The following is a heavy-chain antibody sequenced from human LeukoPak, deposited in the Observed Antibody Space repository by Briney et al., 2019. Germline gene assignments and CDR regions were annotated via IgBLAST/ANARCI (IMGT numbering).Heavy chain of an antibody. CDR1: GFTFSNYE. Sequence: GGSLRLSCAASGFTFSNYEMNWARQAPGKGLEWVSYISGSGTYIFYADSVKGRFTISRDNAKDSLYLQMNSLRAEDTAVYYCAGGEGQYCSGGNCFSGRYFDYWGQGTLVTVSS. CDR2: ISGSGTYI. V-gene: IGHV3-48*03. CDR3: AGGEGQYCSGGNCFSGRYFDY. D-gene: IGHD2-15*01. J-gene: IGHJ4*02.